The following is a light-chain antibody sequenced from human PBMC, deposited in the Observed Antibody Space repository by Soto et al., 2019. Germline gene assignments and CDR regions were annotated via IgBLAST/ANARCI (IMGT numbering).Light chain of an antibody. CDR2: EVS. CDR3: SSYAGSNNV. Sequence: QSALTQPPSASGSPGQSVTISCTGTSSDVGGYDYVSWYQQHPGKAPKLMIYEVSKRPSGVPDRCSGSKSGNTASLTVSGLRAEDEADYYCSSYAGSNNVFGTGTKVTVL. J-gene: IGLJ1*01. CDR1: SSDVGGYDY. V-gene: IGLV2-8*01.